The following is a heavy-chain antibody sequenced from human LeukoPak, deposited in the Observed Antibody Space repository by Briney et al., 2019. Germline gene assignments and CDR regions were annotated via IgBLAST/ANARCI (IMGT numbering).Heavy chain of an antibody. J-gene: IGHJ4*02. CDR3: AKGPAPRLGEFSYHALVDY. V-gene: IGHV3-11*04. D-gene: IGHD3-16*02. Sequence: GGSLRLSCAASGFTFSDYYMSWIRQAPGKGLEWVSYISSSGSAIYYADSVKGRFTISRDNAKNSLYLQMNSLRAEDTAVYYCAKGPAPRLGEFSYHALVDYWGQGTLVTVSS. CDR2: ISSSGSAI. CDR1: GFTFSDYY.